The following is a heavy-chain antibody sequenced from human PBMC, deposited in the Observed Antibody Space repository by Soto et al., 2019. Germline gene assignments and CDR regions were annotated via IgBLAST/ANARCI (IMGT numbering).Heavy chain of an antibody. CDR1: GGSISSYY. CDR3: ARDEGIAVAGTDYCYYMDV. J-gene: IGHJ6*03. Sequence: PSETLSLTCTVSGGSISSYYWSWIRQPPGKGLEWIGYIYYSGSTNYNPSLKSRVTISVDTSKNQFSLKLSSVTAADTAVYYCARDEGIAVAGTDYCYYMDVWGKGTTVTVSS. V-gene: IGHV4-59*01. D-gene: IGHD6-19*01. CDR2: IYYSGST.